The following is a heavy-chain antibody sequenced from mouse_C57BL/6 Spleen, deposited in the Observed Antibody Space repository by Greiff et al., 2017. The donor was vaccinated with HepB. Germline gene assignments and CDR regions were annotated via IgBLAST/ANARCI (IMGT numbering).Heavy chain of an antibody. V-gene: IGHV1-72*01. CDR2: IDPNSGGT. J-gene: IGHJ1*03. Sequence: QVQLQQPGAELVKPGASVKLSCKASGYTFTSYWMHWVKQRPGRGLEWIGRIDPNSGGTKYNEKFKSKATLTVDKPSSTAYMQLSILSSEDSAVYYCARGGYYGSSFYWYFDVWGTGTTVTVSS. D-gene: IGHD1-1*01. CDR1: GYTFTSYW. CDR3: ARGGYYGSSFYWYFDV.